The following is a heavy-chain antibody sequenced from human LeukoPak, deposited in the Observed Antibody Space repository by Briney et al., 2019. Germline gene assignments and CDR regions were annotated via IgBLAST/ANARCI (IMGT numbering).Heavy chain of an antibody. CDR2: IKSKTDGGTT. Sequence: GGSLRLSHAASGFTFSNAWMSWVRQAPGKGLEWVGRIKSKTDGGTTDYAAPVKGRFTISRDDSKNTLYLQMNSLKTEDTAVYYYTTDGGTAMVEFDYWGQRTLVTVSS. CDR1: GFTFSNAW. V-gene: IGHV3-15*01. CDR3: TTDGGTAMVEFDY. D-gene: IGHD5-18*01. J-gene: IGHJ4*02.